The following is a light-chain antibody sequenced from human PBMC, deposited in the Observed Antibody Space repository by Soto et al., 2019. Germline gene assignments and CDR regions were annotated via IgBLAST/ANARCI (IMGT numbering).Light chain of an antibody. Sequence: EIVMTQSPATLSVSPGERVTLACRASQSVSSDLAWYQQKPGQAPRLLIYGASTRATGIPARFSGSGSGTDFTLAISSLQSEDFAIYYCHQYTNWPPYTFGKGTKVDIK. CDR1: QSVSSD. V-gene: IGKV3-15*01. J-gene: IGKJ2*01. CDR2: GAS. CDR3: HQYTNWPPYT.